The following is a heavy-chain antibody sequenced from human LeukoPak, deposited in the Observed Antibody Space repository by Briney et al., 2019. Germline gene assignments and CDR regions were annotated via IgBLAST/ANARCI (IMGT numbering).Heavy chain of an antibody. J-gene: IGHJ4*02. CDR1: GGSFSGYY. Sequence: PSETLSLTCAVYGGSFSGYYWSWIRQPPGKGLEWIGEINHSGSTNYNPSLKSRVTISVDTSKNQFSLKLSSVTAADTAVYYCARGVGATTDYFDYWGQGTLVTVSS. D-gene: IGHD1-26*01. CDR3: ARGVGATTDYFDY. V-gene: IGHV4-34*01. CDR2: INHSGST.